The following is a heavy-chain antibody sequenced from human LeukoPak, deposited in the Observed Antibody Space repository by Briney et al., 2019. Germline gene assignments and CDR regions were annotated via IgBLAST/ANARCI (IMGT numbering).Heavy chain of an antibody. J-gene: IGHJ4*02. D-gene: IGHD3-22*01. Sequence: PGGSLRLSCAASGFTFDDYGMSWVRQAPGKGLEWVSGINWNGGSTGYADSVKGRFTISRDNAKNSLYLQMNSLRAEDTALYYCAKDRAYYDSTPPRFDYWGQGTLVTVSS. CDR3: AKDRAYYDSTPPRFDY. CDR2: INWNGGST. V-gene: IGHV3-20*04. CDR1: GFTFDDYG.